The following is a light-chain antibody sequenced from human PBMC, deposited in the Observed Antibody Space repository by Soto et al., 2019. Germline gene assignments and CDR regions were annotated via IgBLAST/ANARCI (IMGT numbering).Light chain of an antibody. J-gene: IGLJ1*01. CDR3: TSYAGSTDYFV. CDR2: DVS. CDR1: SSDVGGYNY. Sequence: QSVLTQPPSASGSPGQSVTISCTGTSSDVGGYNYVSWYQQHPGKAPKPMIYDVSRRPSGVPDRFSGSKSGNTASLTVSGLQADDEADYYCTSYAGSTDYFVFGTGTKGTVL. V-gene: IGLV2-8*01.